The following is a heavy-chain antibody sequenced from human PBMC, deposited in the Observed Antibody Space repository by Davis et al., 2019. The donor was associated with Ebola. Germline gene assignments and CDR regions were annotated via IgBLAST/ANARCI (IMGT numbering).Heavy chain of an antibody. V-gene: IGHV3-23*01. CDR2: ISGSGGST. D-gene: IGHD3-16*01. J-gene: IGHJ4*02. Sequence: GESLKISCAASGFTFSVYYMSWVRQAPGKGLEWVSAISGSGGSTYYADSVKGRFTISRDNSKNTLYLQVNSLRADDTAVYYCAKESSGGWVLGYWGQGTLVTVSS. CDR3: AKESSGGWVLGY. CDR1: GFTFSVYY.